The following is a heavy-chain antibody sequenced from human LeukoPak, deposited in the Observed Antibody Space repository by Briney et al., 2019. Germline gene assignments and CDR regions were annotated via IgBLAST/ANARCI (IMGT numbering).Heavy chain of an antibody. D-gene: IGHD3-9*01. CDR3: ARQRGDILTGYYMPRGFDY. CDR2: ISSSGSTI. J-gene: IGHJ4*02. V-gene: IGHV3-48*03. Sequence: GGSLRLSCAASGFTFSSYEMTWVRQAPGKGLEGVSYISSSGSTIYYADSVKGRFTISRDNAKNSLYLQMNSLRAEDTAVYYCARQRGDILTGYYMPRGFDYWGQGTLVTVSS. CDR1: GFTFSSYE.